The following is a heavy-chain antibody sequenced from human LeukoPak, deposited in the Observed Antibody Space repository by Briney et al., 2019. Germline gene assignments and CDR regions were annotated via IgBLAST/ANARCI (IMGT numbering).Heavy chain of an antibody. J-gene: IGHJ6*03. CDR1: GYTFTSYG. V-gene: IGHV1-18*01. CDR3: ARESYSYGLGYYYYYMDV. CDR2: ISAYNGNT. D-gene: IGHD5-18*01. Sequence: GASVKVSCKASGYTFTSYGISWVRQAPGQGLEWVGWISAYNGNTNYAQKLQGRVTMTTDTSTSTAYMELRSLRSDDTAVYYCARESYSYGLGYYYYYMDVWGKGTTVTVSS.